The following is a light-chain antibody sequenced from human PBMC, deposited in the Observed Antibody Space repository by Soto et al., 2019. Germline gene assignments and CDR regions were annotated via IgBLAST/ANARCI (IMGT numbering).Light chain of an antibody. Sequence: QSVLTQSSSASASLGSSVKLTCTLSSGHSSYIIAWHQQQPGKAPRYLMKLEGSGSYNKGSGVPDRFSGSSSGADRYLTIFNLQSEDEADYYCETWDSNTLYVFGTGTKLTVL. CDR2: LEGSGSY. J-gene: IGLJ1*01. V-gene: IGLV4-60*03. CDR3: ETWDSNTLYV. CDR1: SGHSSYI.